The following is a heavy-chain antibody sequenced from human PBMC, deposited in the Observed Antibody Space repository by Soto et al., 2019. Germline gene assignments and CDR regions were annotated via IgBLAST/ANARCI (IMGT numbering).Heavy chain of an antibody. CDR1: GLTYSSYS. D-gene: IGHD1-7*01. V-gene: IGHV3-21*01. Sequence: EVQLVESGGGLVKPGGSLRLSCEVSGLTYSSYSMNWVRQAPGKWLEWVSSITSSSPYIYYADSVSGRFTISRDNAKNSLYLQMNSLRAEDTAVYYCSRRRSPERNSRSDAFDIWGQGTMVTVSS. J-gene: IGHJ3*02. CDR2: ITSSSPYI. CDR3: SRRRSPERNSRSDAFDI.